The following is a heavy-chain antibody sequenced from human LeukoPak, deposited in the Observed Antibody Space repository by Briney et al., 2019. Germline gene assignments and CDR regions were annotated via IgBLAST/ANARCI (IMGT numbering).Heavy chain of an antibody. V-gene: IGHV1-46*01. CDR1: GYTFTSYY. J-gene: IGHJ2*01. Sequence: GASVKVSCKASGYTFTSYYMHWVRQAPGQGLEWMGIINPSGGSTSYAQKFQGRVTMTRDTPTSTVYMELSSLRSEDTAVYYCARATLTARYFDLWGRGTLVTVSS. CDR3: ARATLTARYFDL. CDR2: INPSGGST.